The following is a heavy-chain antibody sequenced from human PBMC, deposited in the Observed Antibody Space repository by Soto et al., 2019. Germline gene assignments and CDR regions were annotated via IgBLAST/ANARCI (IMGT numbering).Heavy chain of an antibody. V-gene: IGHV5-51*01. CDR1: GYSFTSYW. J-gene: IGHJ6*02. D-gene: IGHD3-10*01. CDR3: ATFSGGSGQYYYYYGMDV. Sequence: GESLKISCRGSGYSFTSYWIGWVRQMPGKGLEWMGIIYPGDSDTRYSPSFQGQVTISADKSISTAYLQWSSLKASDTAMYYCATFSGGSGQYYYYYGMDVWGQGTTVTVSS. CDR2: IYPGDSDT.